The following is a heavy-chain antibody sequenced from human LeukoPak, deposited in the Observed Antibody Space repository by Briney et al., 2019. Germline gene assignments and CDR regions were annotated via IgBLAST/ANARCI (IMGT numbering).Heavy chain of an antibody. J-gene: IGHJ4*02. D-gene: IGHD5-12*01. CDR3: ARLNSGCDYFDY. Sequence: GASVKVSCKASGYTFTGFYMHWVRQAPGQGLEWMGWINPDSGGTNYAQKFQGRVTVTRDTSISTAYMELSRLTSDDTAVYYCARLNSGCDYFDYWGQGTLVTVSS. CDR1: GYTFTGFY. V-gene: IGHV1-2*02. CDR2: INPDSGGT.